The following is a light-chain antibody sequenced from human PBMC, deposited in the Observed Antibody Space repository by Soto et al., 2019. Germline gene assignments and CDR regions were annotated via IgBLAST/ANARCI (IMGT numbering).Light chain of an antibody. J-gene: IGLJ2*01. V-gene: IGLV7-43*01. CDR3: LLYHGGAQVL. CDR1: AGAVTSAYY. Sequence: QAVVTQEPSLTVSPGGTVTLTCASSAGAVTSAYYTNWLQQKPGQAPRALIYSTSEKHSWTPARFSGSLLGGKAALTLSAAQPEDEADYYCLLYHGGAQVLFGGGTKRTVL. CDR2: STS.